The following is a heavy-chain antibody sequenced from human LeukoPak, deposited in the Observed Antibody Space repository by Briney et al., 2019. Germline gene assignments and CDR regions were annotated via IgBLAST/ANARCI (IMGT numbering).Heavy chain of an antibody. CDR3: ARADSEYCSGGSCYGATDY. CDR2: ISSSSSYI. V-gene: IGHV3-21*01. D-gene: IGHD2-15*01. Sequence: MPGGALRLSCAASGFTFSSYSMNWVRQAPGKGLEWVSSISSSSSYIYYADSVKGRFTISRDNAKNSLYLQMNSLRAEDTAVYYCARADSEYCSGGSCYGATDYWGQGTLVTVSS. J-gene: IGHJ4*02. CDR1: GFTFSSYS.